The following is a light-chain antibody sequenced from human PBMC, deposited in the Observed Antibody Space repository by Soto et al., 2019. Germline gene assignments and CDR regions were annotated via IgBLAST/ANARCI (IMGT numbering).Light chain of an antibody. V-gene: IGKV1-5*03. CDR3: QHYNIFSEA. Sequence: DIQMTQSPSTLSGSVGERVTITCRASQTISSWLAWYQQKPGKAPKLLIYKASTLKSGVPSRFSGSGSGTEFTLTICSLQPDDFATYYCQHYNIFSEAFGQGTKVDIK. CDR2: KAS. CDR1: QTISSW. J-gene: IGKJ1*01.